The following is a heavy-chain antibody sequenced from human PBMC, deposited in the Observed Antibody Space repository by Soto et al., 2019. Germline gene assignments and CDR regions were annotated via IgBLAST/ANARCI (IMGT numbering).Heavy chain of an antibody. V-gene: IGHV3-15*01. CDR1: GFTFSNAW. CDR2: IKSNTDGGTA. CDR3: TTSTGSGWYAFDY. D-gene: IGHD6-19*01. J-gene: IGHJ4*02. Sequence: GGSLRLSCAASGFTFSNAWMSWVRQAPGKGLEWVGRIKSNTDGGTADYAAPVKGRFTISRDDSKATLYLQMNSLKTEDTAVYYCTTSTGSGWYAFDYWGQGTLVTVSS.